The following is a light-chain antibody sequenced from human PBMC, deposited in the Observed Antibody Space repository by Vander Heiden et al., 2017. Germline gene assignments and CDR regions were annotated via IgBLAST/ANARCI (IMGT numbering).Light chain of an antibody. CDR2: ITSAGSH. CDR3: QTWGPGFVI. Sequence: QLVLTQSPSASASLAASVNLTCALRTGHNTSALAWHQQQPEKGPRFLMKITSAGSHSKGDGIPDRFSGSSSGSERYLTISSLQSDDEADYYCQTWGPGFVIFGGGTKLTVL. J-gene: IGLJ2*01. V-gene: IGLV4-69*01. CDR1: TGHNTSA.